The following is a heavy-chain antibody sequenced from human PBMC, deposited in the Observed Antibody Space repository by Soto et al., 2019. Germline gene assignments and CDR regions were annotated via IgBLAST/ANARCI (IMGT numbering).Heavy chain of an antibody. V-gene: IGHV1-69*14. D-gene: IGHD4-17*01. Sequence: QVQLVQSGAEVKKPGSSVKVSCKASGGTFSTSSINWVRQAPGQRPEWMGNTLPIFGTDHYAQKIQDRVTTTEDKSTNKAYMELRSLPSEETAVYYCARGHGYGGNSDAVDIWGQGTVVTVSS. J-gene: IGHJ3*02. CDR3: ARGHGYGGNSDAVDI. CDR1: GGTFSTSS. CDR2: TLPIFGTD.